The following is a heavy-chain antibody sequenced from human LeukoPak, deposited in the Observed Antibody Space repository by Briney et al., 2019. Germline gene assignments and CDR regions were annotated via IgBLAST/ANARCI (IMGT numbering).Heavy chain of an antibody. CDR3: ARRTGSSWYSVYYYGLDV. Sequence: GESLKISFKGSGYIFTSYWIGWVRQMPGKALEWIGVIYPGDSDAKYSPSFQGQVTFSADKSINTAYLQWSSLKASDTAIYYCARRTGSSWYSVYYYGLDVWGQGTTVTVSS. D-gene: IGHD6-13*01. CDR1: GYIFTSYW. CDR2: IYPGDSDA. J-gene: IGHJ6*02. V-gene: IGHV5-51*01.